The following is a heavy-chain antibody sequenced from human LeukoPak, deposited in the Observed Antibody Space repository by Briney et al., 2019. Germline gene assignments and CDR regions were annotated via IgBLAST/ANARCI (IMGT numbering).Heavy chain of an antibody. J-gene: IGHJ4*02. D-gene: IGHD3-3*01. V-gene: IGHV3-21*04. CDR2: ISSSSSYI. CDR1: GFTFSSYS. CDR3: AKKSPIFGVVIPLFDY. Sequence: GGSLRLSCAASGFTFSSYSMNWVRQAPGKGLEWVSSISSSSSYIYYADSLRGRFTISRDNSKNTLYLQVNSLRAEDTAVYHCAKKSPIFGVVIPLFDYWGQGTLVSVSS.